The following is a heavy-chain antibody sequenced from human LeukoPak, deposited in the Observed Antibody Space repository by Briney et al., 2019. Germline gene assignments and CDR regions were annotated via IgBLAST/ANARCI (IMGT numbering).Heavy chain of an antibody. CDR3: ARLFRDVTTFDY. D-gene: IGHD1-1*01. CDR2: IKQDGSET. Sequence: PGGSLRLSCAASGFTFSSYWMNWVRQAPGKGLEWVANIKQDGSETYYVDSVKGRFTISRDNVQNSLYLQMNSLRAEDTAVYYCARLFRDVTTFDYWGQGTLVTVSS. V-gene: IGHV3-7*01. CDR1: GFTFSSYW. J-gene: IGHJ4*02.